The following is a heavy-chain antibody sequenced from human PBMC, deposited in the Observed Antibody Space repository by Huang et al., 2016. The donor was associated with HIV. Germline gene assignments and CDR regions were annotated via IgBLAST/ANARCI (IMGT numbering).Heavy chain of an antibody. CDR2: SSVDVWYV. J-gene: IGHJ6*04. Sequence: MESGGGVVQPGKSMRLSCKASGFDFSDYSRDWVRLGRGKWRVWCAVSSVDVWYVDYKDSVRGLFTVSRDNNKHLVFLDLANVKVDDTAMYYCAKGIIKKGLTFVDGYAPHTLYLYSGMDVWGKGTPVIVSS. CDR1: GFDFSDYS. D-gene: IGHD3-16*01. CDR3: AKGIIKKGLTFVDGYAPHTLYLYSGMDV. V-gene: IGHV3-9*01.